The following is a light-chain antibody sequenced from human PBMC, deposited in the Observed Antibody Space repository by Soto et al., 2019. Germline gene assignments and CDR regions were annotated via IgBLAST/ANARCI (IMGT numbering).Light chain of an antibody. V-gene: IGKV1-39*01. CDR1: QTISNY. J-gene: IGKJ1*01. CDR2: GAS. CDR3: QQTYSAAWT. Sequence: DIQMTQSPSSLSASVGDRVTITCRARQTISNYLNWYQQKPGKAPNLLIYGASSLQSGVPARFSGSGSGTDFTLNISSLQPEDFATYYCQQTYSAAWTFDQGTKVEMK.